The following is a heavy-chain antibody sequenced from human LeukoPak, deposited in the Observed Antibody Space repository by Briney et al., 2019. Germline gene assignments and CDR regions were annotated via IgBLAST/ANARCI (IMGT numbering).Heavy chain of an antibody. CDR2: INSDGSST. CDR1: GFTFSSYW. Sequence: PGGSLRLSCAASGFTFSSYWMHWVRQAPGKGLVWVSRINSDGSSTSYADSVKGRFTISRDNAKSTLYLQMNSLRAEDTAVYYCASLYYYDSSGYYQPDYWGQGTLVTVSS. V-gene: IGHV3-74*01. CDR3: ASLYYYDSSGYYQPDY. J-gene: IGHJ4*02. D-gene: IGHD3-22*01.